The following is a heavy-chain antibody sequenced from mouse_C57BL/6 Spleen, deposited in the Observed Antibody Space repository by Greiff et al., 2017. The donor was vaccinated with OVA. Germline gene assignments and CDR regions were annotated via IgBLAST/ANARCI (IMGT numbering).Heavy chain of an antibody. CDR2: IWRGGST. Sequence: VQGVESGPGLVQPSQSLSITCTVSGFSLTSYGVHWVRQSPGKGLEWLGVIWRGGSTGYNAAFMSRLSITKDNSKSQVFFKMNSLQADDTAIYYCAKSTYYDYDLAYWGQGTLVTVSA. D-gene: IGHD2-4*01. CDR3: AKSTYYDYDLAY. CDR1: GFSLTSYG. J-gene: IGHJ3*01. V-gene: IGHV2-5*01.